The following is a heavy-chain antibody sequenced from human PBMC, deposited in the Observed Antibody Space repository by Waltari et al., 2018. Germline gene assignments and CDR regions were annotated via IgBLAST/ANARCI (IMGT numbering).Heavy chain of an antibody. CDR3: AVTLSAAPFYGLDV. CDR2: IIPIFPTT. D-gene: IGHD6-13*01. CDR1: GGTFGSQT. J-gene: IGHJ6*02. V-gene: IGHV1-69*05. Sequence: QVQLVQSGAEVKKPGSSVKVSCKASGGTFGSQTITWVRHAPGQGLQWVGGIIPIFPTTTYAERFQGRVTITTDESTRTSWMELSNLRSDDTAMYYCAVTLSAAPFYGLDVWGQGTTVTVFS.